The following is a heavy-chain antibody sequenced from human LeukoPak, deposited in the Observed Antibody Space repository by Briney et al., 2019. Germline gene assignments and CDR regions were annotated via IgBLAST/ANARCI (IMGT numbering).Heavy chain of an antibody. V-gene: IGHV1-24*01. D-gene: IGHD2-2*01. CDR3: AVGEIVVVPAAMRAYYYYGMDV. CDR2: FDPGHGET. J-gene: IGHJ6*01. CDR1: GYTLTELS. Sequence: GASVKVSCNVSGYTLTELSMHWVRQAPGKGLEWMGGFDPGHGETIYAQKFQGRVTMTEDTSTDTAYMELSSLSSEDTAVYYCAVGEIVVVPAAMRAYYYYGMDVWGQGTTVTVSS.